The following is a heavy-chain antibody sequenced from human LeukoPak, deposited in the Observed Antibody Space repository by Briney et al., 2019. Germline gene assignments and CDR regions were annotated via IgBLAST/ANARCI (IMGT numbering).Heavy chain of an antibody. CDR3: ARGSSWYYFDY. J-gene: IGHJ4*02. Sequence: GGSLRLSCAASGFTVSSNYMSWVRQAPGKGLEWVSVIYSGGSTYYADSVKGRFTISRDNSKNTLYLQMNSLRAEDTAVYYCARGSSWYYFDYWGQGTPVTVSS. V-gene: IGHV3-53*01. CDR1: GFTVSSNY. D-gene: IGHD6-13*01. CDR2: IYSGGST.